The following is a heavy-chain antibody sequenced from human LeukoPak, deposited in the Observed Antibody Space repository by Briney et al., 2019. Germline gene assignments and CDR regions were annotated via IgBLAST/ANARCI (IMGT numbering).Heavy chain of an antibody. D-gene: IGHD3-22*01. V-gene: IGHV1-18*01. Sequence: ASVKVSCKASGYTFTSYGISWVRQAPGQRLEWMGWISAYNGNTNYAQKLQGRVTMTTDTSTSTAYMELRSLRSDDTAVYYCARESHYYDSSGYYSYFDYWGQGTLVTVSS. CDR3: ARESHYYDSSGYYSYFDY. CDR1: GYTFTSYG. CDR2: ISAYNGNT. J-gene: IGHJ4*02.